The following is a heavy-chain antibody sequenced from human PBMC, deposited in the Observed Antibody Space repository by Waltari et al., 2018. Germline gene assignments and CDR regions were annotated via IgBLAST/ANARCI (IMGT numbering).Heavy chain of an antibody. V-gene: IGHV3-30*18. D-gene: IGHD3-3*01. CDR1: GFTFCSSG. J-gene: IGHJ6*02. CDR2: ISYDGSNK. CDR3: AKATIFGVALYYYYGMDV. Sequence: QVQLVESGGGVVQPGRSLRLSCAASGFTFCSSGMHWVRQDPGKGLEWVAVISYDGSNKYYADSVKGRFTISRYNSKNTLYLQMNSLRAEDTAVYYCAKATIFGVALYYYYGMDVWGQGTTVTVSS.